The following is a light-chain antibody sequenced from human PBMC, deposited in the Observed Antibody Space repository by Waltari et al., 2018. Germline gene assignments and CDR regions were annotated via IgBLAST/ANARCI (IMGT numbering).Light chain of an antibody. CDR2: GKN. CDR3: NSRDSRGHPLV. V-gene: IGLV3-19*01. J-gene: IGLJ1*01. CDR1: SLRYYY. Sequence: SSELTQDPVVSVALGQTVRITCQGDSLRYYYANWYHQKPGQAPVLVMYGKNNRTSWIPDRFSGSYSGTTASLISTGAQAEDEGDYYCNSRDSRGHPLVFGTGTKVTVL.